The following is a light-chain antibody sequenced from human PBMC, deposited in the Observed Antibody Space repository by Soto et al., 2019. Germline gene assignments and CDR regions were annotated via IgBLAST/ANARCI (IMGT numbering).Light chain of an antibody. CDR1: SSDVGGYNF. J-gene: IGLJ1*01. CDR3: SSFAGANNYV. V-gene: IGLV2-8*01. Sequence: QSVLTHPPSASGSPGQSVTISCTGTSSDVGGYNFVSWYQQHPGKAPKLIIYEVSKRPSGVPDRFSGSKSGNTASLTVSGLQAEDEANFYCSSFAGANNYVFGTGTKVTV. CDR2: EVS.